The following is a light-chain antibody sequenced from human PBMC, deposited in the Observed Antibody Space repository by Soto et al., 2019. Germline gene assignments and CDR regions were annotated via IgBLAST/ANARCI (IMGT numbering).Light chain of an antibody. J-gene: IGKJ1*01. Sequence: DIPMTQTPSTLSASVGDTVTVTCRASQSVSMWLAWYQQRPGKAPSLLITDASKLESGVPPRFNGSRSETEFTLTIRNLQPDDFATYCCQQYNSFPWTFGLGTKVDI. V-gene: IGKV1-5*01. CDR2: DAS. CDR3: QQYNSFPWT. CDR1: QSVSMW.